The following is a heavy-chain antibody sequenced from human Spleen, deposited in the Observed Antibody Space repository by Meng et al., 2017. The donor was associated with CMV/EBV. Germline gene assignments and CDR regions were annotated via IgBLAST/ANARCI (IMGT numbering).Heavy chain of an antibody. V-gene: IGHV3-9*01. CDR2: ISWNSGSI. CDR1: GFTFDDYA. Sequence: SLKISCAASGFTFDDYAMHWVRQAPGKGLEWVSGISWNSGSIGYADSVKGRFTISRDNAKNSLYLQMNSLRAEDTAVYYCASATITIFGYGLDVWGQGTTVTVSS. D-gene: IGHD3-3*01. CDR3: ASATITIFGYGLDV. J-gene: IGHJ6*02.